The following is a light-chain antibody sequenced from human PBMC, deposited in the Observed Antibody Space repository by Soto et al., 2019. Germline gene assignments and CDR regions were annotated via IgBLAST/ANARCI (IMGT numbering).Light chain of an antibody. CDR1: SCDVGGFNS. V-gene: IGLV2-14*03. J-gene: IGLJ1*01. CDR3: NSYTSTMTNV. CDR2: DVV. Sequence: QSALTQPASVSGSPGQSITISCTGTSCDVGGFNSVSWYQLRPGTAPKLILYDVVDRPSGVSYRFSGSKSGNTASLTISGLQAADEADYFCNSYTSTMTNVFGSGTKV.